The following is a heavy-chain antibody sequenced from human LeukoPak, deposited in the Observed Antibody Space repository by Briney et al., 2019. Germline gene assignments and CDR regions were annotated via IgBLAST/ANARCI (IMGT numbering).Heavy chain of an antibody. J-gene: IGHJ6*01. CDR1: GGSISSFY. V-gene: IGHV4-59*01. D-gene: IGHD3-9*01. CDR2: ISYTWST. Sequence: SETLSLTCTVSGGSISSFYWSWIRLPPGKGLEWIGYISYTWSTNYHPSFKSRVTMSIDTSKNQFSLKLSSVTAADTAVYYCARGGDDILTGYSMDVWGQGTTVTVSS. CDR3: ARGGDDILTGYSMDV.